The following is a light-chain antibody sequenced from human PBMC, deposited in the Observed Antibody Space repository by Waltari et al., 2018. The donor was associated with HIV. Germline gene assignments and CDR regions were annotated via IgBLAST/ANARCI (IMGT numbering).Light chain of an antibody. CDR1: SSDVGGYKC. CDR2: DVS. J-gene: IGLJ2*01. CDR3: SSYTSSSTLI. V-gene: IGLV2-14*03. Sequence: QSALTPPASVSGSAGQSITISCTGTSSDVGGYKCVSWYQQHPGKAPKLMTYDVSNRPSGISDRFAGSKSGNTASRTNSGLQAEDESDYYCSSYTSSSTLIFGGGTKLTVL.